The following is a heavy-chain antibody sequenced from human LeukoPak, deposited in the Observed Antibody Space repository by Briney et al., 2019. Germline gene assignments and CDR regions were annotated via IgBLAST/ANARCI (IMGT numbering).Heavy chain of an antibody. CDR3: ARVAPSYCSGGSCCGRYYYYGMDV. V-gene: IGHV1-2*02. Sequence: ASVKVSCKASGYTFTGYYMHWVRQAPGQGLEWMGWINPNSGGTNYAQKFQGRVTMTRDTSISTAYMELRRLRSDDTAVYYCARVAPSYCSGGSCCGRYYYYGMDVWGRGTTVNVSS. CDR1: GYTFTGYY. CDR2: INPNSGGT. J-gene: IGHJ6*02. D-gene: IGHD2-15*01.